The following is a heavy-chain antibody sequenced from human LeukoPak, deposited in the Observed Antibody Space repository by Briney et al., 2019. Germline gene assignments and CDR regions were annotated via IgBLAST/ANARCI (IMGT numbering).Heavy chain of an antibody. CDR3: AKDHKYRIAAAGRGWYFDY. CDR1: GFRFDDHG. Sequence: GGSLRLSCAASGFRFDDHGMNWVRQAPGKGLEWVPGTNWNGGTTGYVDSVKGRFTISRDNAKNSLYLQMNSLRADDTAVYYCAKDHKYRIAAAGRGWYFDYWGQGTLVTVSS. J-gene: IGHJ4*02. CDR2: TNWNGGTT. D-gene: IGHD6-13*01. V-gene: IGHV3-20*04.